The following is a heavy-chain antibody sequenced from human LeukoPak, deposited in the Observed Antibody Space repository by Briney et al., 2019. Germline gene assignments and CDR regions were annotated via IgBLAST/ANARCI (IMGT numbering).Heavy chain of an antibody. D-gene: IGHD1-1*01. J-gene: IGHJ6*02. Sequence: PSETLSLTCTVSGGSISSYDWSWIRQPAGKGLEWIGRIFPSASTNYTPSLKSRLTMSVDTSKNQFSLKLTSVTAADTAVYYCTRYDVYYYGMDVWGQGTTVTVSS. CDR3: TRYDVYYYGMDV. CDR2: IFPSAST. V-gene: IGHV4-4*07. CDR1: GGSISSYD.